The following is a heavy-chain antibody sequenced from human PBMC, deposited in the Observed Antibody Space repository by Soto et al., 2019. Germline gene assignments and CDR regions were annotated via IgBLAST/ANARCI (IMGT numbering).Heavy chain of an antibody. CDR1: GFTFSSYS. J-gene: IGHJ6*03. D-gene: IGHD3-10*01. Sequence: GGSLRLSCAASGFTFSSYSMNWVRQAPGKGLEGVSSISSSSSYIYYADSVKGRFTISRDNAKNSLYLQMNSLRAEDTAVYYCARDGGFTMVRGVIIHDYYYYYMDVWGKGTTVTVSS. CDR3: ARDGGFTMVRGVIIHDYYYYYMDV. CDR2: ISSSSSYI. V-gene: IGHV3-21*01.